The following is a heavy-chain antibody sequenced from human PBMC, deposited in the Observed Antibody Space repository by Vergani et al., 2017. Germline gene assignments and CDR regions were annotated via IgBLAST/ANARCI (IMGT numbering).Heavy chain of an antibody. CDR2: IYNSGNG. V-gene: IGHV4-39*01. CDR1: GDSIISRSYY. J-gene: IGHJ2*01. Sequence: QMQLQESGPGLVKASETLSLTCTVSGDSIISRSYYWGWIRKPPGKGLEWIGSIYNSGNGDSSSSLKSRFTISADTSKNQFSLRLTSVTAADTAVYYCASGKYYSDSTSHFRGRYFDVWGRGTLVTVPS. CDR3: ASGKYYSDSTSHFRGRYFDV. D-gene: IGHD3-16*01.